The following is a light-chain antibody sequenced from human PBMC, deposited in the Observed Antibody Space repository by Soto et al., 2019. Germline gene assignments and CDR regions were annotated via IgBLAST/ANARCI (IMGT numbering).Light chain of an antibody. J-gene: IGLJ2*01. V-gene: IGLV2-11*01. Sequence: QSALTQPHSVSGSPGQSVTISCTGTNSDVGRYNSVSWYQQLPGKAPKIIISAVRQRPSGVPDRFSGSKSGNTASLTISGLQADDQADYYCSSFTTTNALAVAFGGGTKRTVL. CDR1: NSDVGRYNS. CDR3: SSFTTTNALAVA. CDR2: AVR.